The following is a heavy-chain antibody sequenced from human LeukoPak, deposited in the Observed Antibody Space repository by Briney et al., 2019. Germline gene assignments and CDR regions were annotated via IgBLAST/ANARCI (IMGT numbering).Heavy chain of an antibody. Sequence: QSGGSLRLSCAASGFTFSSYGMHWVRQAPGKGLEWVAFIRYDGSNKYYADSVKDRFTISRDNSKNTLYLQMNSLRAEDTAVYYCAKDRWLNYYDSRVGFDYWGQGTLVTVSS. J-gene: IGHJ4*02. V-gene: IGHV3-30*02. CDR3: AKDRWLNYYDSRVGFDY. CDR2: IRYDGSNK. D-gene: IGHD3-22*01. CDR1: GFTFSSYG.